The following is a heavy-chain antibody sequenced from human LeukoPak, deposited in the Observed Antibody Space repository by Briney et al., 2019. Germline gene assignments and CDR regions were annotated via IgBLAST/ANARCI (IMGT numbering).Heavy chain of an antibody. D-gene: IGHD6-13*01. V-gene: IGHV1-2*02. J-gene: IGHJ3*02. CDR1: GYTFTGYY. CDR3: ARDRSFYSSSSESNSSSWYSHAFDI. Sequence: GASVKVSCKASGYTFTGYYMHWVRQAPGQGLEWMGWINPNSGGTNYAQKFQGRVTMTRDTSISTAYMELSRLRSDDTAVYYCARDRSFYSSSSESNSSSWYSHAFDIWGQGTMVTVSS. CDR2: INPNSGGT.